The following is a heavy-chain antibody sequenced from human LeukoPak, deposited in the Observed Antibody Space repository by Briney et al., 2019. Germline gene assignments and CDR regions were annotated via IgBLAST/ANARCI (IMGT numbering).Heavy chain of an antibody. Sequence: GGSLGLSCAASGFTFSSYSMNWVRQAPGKGLEWVSYISYTGTIYYADSVKGRSTISRDNAKNSLYLHMNSLRAEDTAVYYCTRDPRALDYWGQGTLVTVSS. J-gene: IGHJ4*02. V-gene: IGHV3-48*01. CDR3: TRDPRALDY. CDR1: GFTFSSYS. CDR2: ISYTGTI.